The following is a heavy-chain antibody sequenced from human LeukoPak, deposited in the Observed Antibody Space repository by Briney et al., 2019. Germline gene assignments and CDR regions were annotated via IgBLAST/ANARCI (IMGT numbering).Heavy chain of an antibody. CDR2: IKHSDGTT. V-gene: IGHV3-23*01. D-gene: IGHD6-19*01. J-gene: IGHJ4*02. Sequence: GGSLRLSCAASGFTFSIFTMNWVRQAPGKGLEWVSIIKHSDGTTYYTDSVKGRFTISRDTSNNTVYLQMNSLRAEDTAIYYCAKDGLCPSVCPTKIDVAGYVDSWGQGTMVTVSS. CDR3: AKDGLCPSVCPTKIDVAGYVDS. CDR1: GFTFSIFT.